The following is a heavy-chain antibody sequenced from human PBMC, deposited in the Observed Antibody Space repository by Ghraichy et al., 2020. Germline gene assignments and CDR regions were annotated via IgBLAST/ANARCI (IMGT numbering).Heavy chain of an antibody. CDR2: IWYDGSNK. Sequence: GGSLRLSCAASGFTFSSYGMHWVRQAPGKGLEWVAVIWYDGSNKYYADSVKGRFTISRDNSKNTLYLQMNSLRAEDTAVYYCARDQKAFWSGPAWWVYWGQGTLVTVSS. CDR3: ARDQKAFWSGPAWWVY. J-gene: IGHJ4*02. CDR1: GFTFSSYG. V-gene: IGHV3-33*01. D-gene: IGHD3-3*01.